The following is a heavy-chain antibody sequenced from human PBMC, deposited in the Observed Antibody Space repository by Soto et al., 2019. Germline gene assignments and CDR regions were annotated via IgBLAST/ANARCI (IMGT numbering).Heavy chain of an antibody. V-gene: IGHV4-39*01. CDR1: GGSISSSSYY. J-gene: IGHJ4*02. Sequence: LEILSLTCTVSGGSISSSSYYWGWIRQPPGKGLEWIGSIYYSGSTYYNPSLKSRVTISVDTSKNQFSLKLSSVTAADTAVYYCARRRSYDSWSGYYTDGSFDYWGQGALVTVSS. CDR2: IYYSGST. D-gene: IGHD3-3*01. CDR3: ARRRSYDSWSGYYTDGSFDY.